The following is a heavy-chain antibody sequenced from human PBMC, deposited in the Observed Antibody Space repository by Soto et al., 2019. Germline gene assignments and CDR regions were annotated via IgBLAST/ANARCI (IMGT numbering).Heavy chain of an antibody. CDR3: ARDSLRGYDFWSGYYYYYYGMDV. V-gene: IGHV3-48*03. D-gene: IGHD3-3*01. Sequence: GGSLRLSCAASGFTFSSYEMNWVRQAPGKGLEWVSYISSSGSTIYYADSVKGRFTISRDNAKNSLYLQMNSLRAEDTAVYYCARDSLRGYDFWSGYYYYYYGMDVWGRGTTVTVSS. J-gene: IGHJ6*02. CDR1: GFTFSSYE. CDR2: ISSSGSTI.